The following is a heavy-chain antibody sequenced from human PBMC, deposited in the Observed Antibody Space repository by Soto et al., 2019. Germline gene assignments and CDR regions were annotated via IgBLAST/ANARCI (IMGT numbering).Heavy chain of an antibody. CDR1: GFTFSSYS. D-gene: IGHD2-2*01. V-gene: IGHV3-48*02. CDR3: ARVDCSSTSCYGLDYYYYGMEV. J-gene: IGHJ6*01. CDR2: ISSSSSTI. Sequence: GGSLRLSCAASGFTFSSYSMNWVRQAPGKGLEWVSYISSSSSTIYYADSVKGRFTISRDNAKNSLYLQMNSLRDEDTAVYYCARVDCSSTSCYGLDYYYYGMEVWGQGTTVTVSS.